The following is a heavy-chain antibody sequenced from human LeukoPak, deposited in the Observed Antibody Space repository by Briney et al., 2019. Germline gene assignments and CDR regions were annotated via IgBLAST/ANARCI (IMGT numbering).Heavy chain of an antibody. J-gene: IGHJ6*02. D-gene: IGHD2-2*01. Sequence: PGRSLRLSCAASGFTFSSYGMHWVRQAPGKGVEWVGIISYDGSNQYYADSVKGRFTISRDNSKNTLYLQMNSLRVEDTAVYYCARDFGTTSCSLFGNCYGMDVWGQGTTVTVSS. CDR1: GFTFSSYG. V-gene: IGHV3-30*03. CDR2: ISYDGSNQ. CDR3: ARDFGTTSCSLFGNCYGMDV.